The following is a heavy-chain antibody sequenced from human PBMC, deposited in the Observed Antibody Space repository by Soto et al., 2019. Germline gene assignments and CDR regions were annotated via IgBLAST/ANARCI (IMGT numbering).Heavy chain of an antibody. CDR3: AKDILTGYYNRRFDY. CDR1: GFTFSSYA. J-gene: IGHJ4*02. V-gene: IGHV3-23*01. Sequence: EVQLLESGGGLVQPGGSLRLSCAASGFTFSSYAMSWVRQAPGKGLEWVSAISGSGGSTYYADSVKGRFTISRDNSKNALYLQMNSLRAEDTAVYYSAKDILTGYYNRRFDYWGQGTLVTVSS. CDR2: ISGSGGST. D-gene: IGHD3-9*01.